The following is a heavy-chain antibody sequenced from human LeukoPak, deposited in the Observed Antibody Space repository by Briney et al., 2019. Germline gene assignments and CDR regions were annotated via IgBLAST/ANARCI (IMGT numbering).Heavy chain of an antibody. CDR2: IYYSGST. V-gene: IGHV4-31*03. Sequence: SETLSLTCTVSGGSISSGGYYWSWIRQHPGKGLEWIGYIYYSGSTYYNPSLKSRVTISVDTSKNQFSLKLSSVTAADTAVYYCARETRSYCSGGSCYSSYYYYYYGMDVWGQGTTVTVSS. D-gene: IGHD2-15*01. CDR3: ARETRSYCSGGSCYSSYYYYYYGMDV. CDR1: GGSISSGGYY. J-gene: IGHJ6*02.